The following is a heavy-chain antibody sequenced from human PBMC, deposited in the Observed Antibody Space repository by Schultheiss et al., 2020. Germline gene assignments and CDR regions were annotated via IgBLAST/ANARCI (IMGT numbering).Heavy chain of an antibody. V-gene: IGHV3-64D*06. CDR1: GFTFSSYA. D-gene: IGHD3-16*02. J-gene: IGHJ3*02. Sequence: GESLKISCSASGFTFSSYAMHWVRQAPGKGLEYVSAISSNGGSTYYADSVKGRFTISRDNSKNTLYLQMSSLRAEDTAVYYCVKDGETYRHYDYIWGSYRYTPTGAFDIWGQGTMVTVSS. CDR3: VKDGETYRHYDYIWGSYRYTPTGAFDI. CDR2: ISSNGGST.